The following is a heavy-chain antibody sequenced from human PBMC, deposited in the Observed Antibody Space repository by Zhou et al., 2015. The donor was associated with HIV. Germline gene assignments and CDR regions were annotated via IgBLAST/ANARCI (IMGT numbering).Heavy chain of an antibody. CDR3: ARDLIAVAAEGAFDY. D-gene: IGHD6-19*01. Sequence: QVQLVQSGAEVKKPGSSVKVSCKASGGTFSSYAISWVRQAPGQGLEWMGGIIPIFGTANYAQKFQGRVTITADESTSTAYMELSSLRSEDTAVYYCARDLIAVAAEGAFDYVGPGNPGSTVSS. V-gene: IGHV1-69*01. J-gene: IGHJ4*02. CDR1: GGTFSSYA. CDR2: IIPIFGTA.